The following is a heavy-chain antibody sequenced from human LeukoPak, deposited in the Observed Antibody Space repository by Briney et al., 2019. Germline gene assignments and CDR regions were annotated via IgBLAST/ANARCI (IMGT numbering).Heavy chain of an antibody. Sequence: PGGSLRLSCEASGFTFSSYSMNWVRQAPGKGLEWVSYISSSSSTIYYADSVKGRFTISRDNAENSLYLQMNSLRAEDTALYYCAKDTSAGYSNSWSDYWGQGTLVTVSS. CDR3: AKDTSAGYSNSWSDY. D-gene: IGHD6-13*01. V-gene: IGHV3-48*04. J-gene: IGHJ4*02. CDR1: GFTFSSYS. CDR2: ISSSSSTI.